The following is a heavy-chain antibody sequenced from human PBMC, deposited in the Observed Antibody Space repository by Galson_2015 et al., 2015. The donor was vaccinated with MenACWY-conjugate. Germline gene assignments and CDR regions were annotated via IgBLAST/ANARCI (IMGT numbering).Heavy chain of an antibody. D-gene: IGHD2-2*01. J-gene: IGHJ5*02. CDR2: ISAYNGNT. CDR3: AGDRSRSNGYAWFDP. Sequence: SVKVSCKASGYTFSNYGINWVRQAPGQGLEWMGWISAYNGNTKYAQKLQGRVILTTDTSTSTAYMDLRSLRSDDTAVYYCAGDRSRSNGYAWFDPWGQGTLVIVSS. V-gene: IGHV1-18*01. CDR1: GYTFSNYG.